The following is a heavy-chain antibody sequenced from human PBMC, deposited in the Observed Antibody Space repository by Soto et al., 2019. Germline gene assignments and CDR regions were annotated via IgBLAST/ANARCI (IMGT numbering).Heavy chain of an antibody. D-gene: IGHD1-7*01. V-gene: IGHV3-30*18. CDR2: ISYDGSNK. CDR1: GFTFSSYG. CDR3: AKDLWNYAFSDMDV. J-gene: IGHJ6*02. Sequence: QVQLVESGGGVVQPGRSLRLSCAASGFTFSSYGMHWVRQAPGKGLEWVAVISYDGSNKYYADSVKGRFTISRDNSKNTLYLQMNSLRAEDTAVYYCAKDLWNYAFSDMDVWGQGTTVTVSS.